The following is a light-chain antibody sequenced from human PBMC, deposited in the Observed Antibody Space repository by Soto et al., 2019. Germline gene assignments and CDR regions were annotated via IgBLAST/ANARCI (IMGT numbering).Light chain of an antibody. J-gene: IGKJ3*01. V-gene: IGKV1-39*01. Sequence: DIPMTQSPSSLSASVGDRVTITCRASRSVSTYLNWYQQRPGKAPSLLISGASSLQSGVPSRFSGSGSATDFTLTINSLQPEDFATYYCQQSYYIPFTFGHGTEVVLK. CDR1: RSVSTY. CDR3: QQSYYIPFT. CDR2: GAS.